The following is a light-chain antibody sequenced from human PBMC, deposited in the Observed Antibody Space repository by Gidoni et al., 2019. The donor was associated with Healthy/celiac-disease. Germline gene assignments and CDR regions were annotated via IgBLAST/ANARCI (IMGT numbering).Light chain of an antibody. Sequence: QSALTQPASVSGSPGQSITISCTGTSSDVGGYTYVSWYHQHPGNAPKLLIYEVRTRPSGVSNRFSGSKSGNTASLTISGLQAEDEADYYCSSYTSSSTLYVFGTGTKVTVL. J-gene: IGLJ1*01. CDR1: SSDVGGYTY. V-gene: IGLV2-14*01. CDR2: EVR. CDR3: SSYTSSSTLYV.